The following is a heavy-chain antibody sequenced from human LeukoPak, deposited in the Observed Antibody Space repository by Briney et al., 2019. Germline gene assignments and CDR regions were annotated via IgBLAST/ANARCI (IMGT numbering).Heavy chain of an antibody. V-gene: IGHV3-21*01. J-gene: IGHJ4*02. CDR1: GFTFRNYG. D-gene: IGHD3-22*01. CDR2: ISSSSSYI. CDR3: AREKDYDSSFDY. Sequence: PGRSLRLSCEVSGFTFRNYGMNWVRQAPGKGLEWVSSISSSSSYIYYADSVKGRFTISRDNAKNSLYLQMNSLRAEDTAVYYCAREKDYDSSFDYWGQGTLVTVSS.